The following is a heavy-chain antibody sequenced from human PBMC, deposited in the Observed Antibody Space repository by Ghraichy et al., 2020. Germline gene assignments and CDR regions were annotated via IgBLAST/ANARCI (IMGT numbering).Heavy chain of an antibody. Sequence: GESLNISCAASGFTFSSYWMHWVRQAPGKGLVWVSRINSDGSSTSYADSVKGRFTISRDNAKNTLYLQMNSLRAEDTAVYYCARDNYDSSGYYLIFDYWGQGTLVTVSS. V-gene: IGHV3-74*01. J-gene: IGHJ4*02. D-gene: IGHD3-22*01. CDR2: INSDGSST. CDR3: ARDNYDSSGYYLIFDY. CDR1: GFTFSSYW.